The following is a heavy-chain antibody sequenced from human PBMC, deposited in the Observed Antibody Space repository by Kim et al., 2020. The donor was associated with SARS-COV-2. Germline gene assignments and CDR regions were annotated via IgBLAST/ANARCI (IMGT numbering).Heavy chain of an antibody. CDR3: TRVFEAPRHYGGKAPDYYYYYGMDV. V-gene: IGHV3-49*03. Sequence: GGSLRLSCTASGFTFGDYAMSWFRQAPGKGLEWVGFIRSKAYGGTTEYAASVKGRFTISRDDSKSIAYLQMNSLKTEDTAVYYCTRVFEAPRHYGGKAPDYYYYYGMDVWGQGTTVTVSS. CDR2: IRSKAYGGTT. D-gene: IGHD4-17*01. CDR1: GFTFGDYA. J-gene: IGHJ6*02.